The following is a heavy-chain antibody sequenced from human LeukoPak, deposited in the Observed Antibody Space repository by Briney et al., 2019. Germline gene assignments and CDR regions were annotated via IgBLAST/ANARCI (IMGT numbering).Heavy chain of an antibody. CDR1: GFTFSSYA. J-gene: IGHJ4*02. CDR2: ISGSGGST. CDR3: ANGRWLQFSFNY. V-gene: IGHV3-23*01. D-gene: IGHD5-24*01. Sequence: GGSLRLSCAASGFTFSSYAMSWVRQAPGKGLEWVSAISGSGGSTYYADSVKGRFTISRDNSKNTLYLQMNSLRAEDTAVYYCANGRWLQFSFNYWGQGTLVTVSS.